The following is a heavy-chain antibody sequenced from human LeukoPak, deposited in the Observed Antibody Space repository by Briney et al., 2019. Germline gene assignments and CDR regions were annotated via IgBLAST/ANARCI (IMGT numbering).Heavy chain of an antibody. CDR3: ARLYSYGADNWFDP. V-gene: IGHV3-21*01. Sequence: PGGSLRLSCAASGFTFSSYSMNWVRQAPGKGLEWVPSISSSSYIYYADSVKGRFTISRDNAKNSLYLQMNSLRAEDTAVYCCARLYSYGADNWFDPWGQGTLVTVSS. CDR1: GFTFSSYS. J-gene: IGHJ5*02. CDR2: ISSSSYI. D-gene: IGHD5-18*01.